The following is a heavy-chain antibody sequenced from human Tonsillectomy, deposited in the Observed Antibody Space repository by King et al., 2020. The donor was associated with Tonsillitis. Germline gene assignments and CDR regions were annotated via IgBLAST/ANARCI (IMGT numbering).Heavy chain of an antibody. CDR1: GGSISSSSYY. Sequence: LQLQESGPGLVKPSETLSLTCTVSGGSISSSSYYWGWIRQPPGKGLEWIGSIYYSGSTYYNPSLKSRVTISVDTSKNQFSLKLSSVTAADTAVYYCASPRDGGWGGYKHFDYWGQGTLVTVSS. CDR3: ASPRDGGWGGYKHFDY. V-gene: IGHV4-39*01. J-gene: IGHJ4*02. D-gene: IGHD5-24*01. CDR2: IYYSGST.